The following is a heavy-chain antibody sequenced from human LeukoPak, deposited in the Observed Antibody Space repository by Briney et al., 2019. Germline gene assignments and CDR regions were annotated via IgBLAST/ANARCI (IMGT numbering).Heavy chain of an antibody. CDR1: GYTFTSYG. D-gene: IGHD6-19*01. CDR2: ISAYNGNT. Sequence: ASVKVSCKASGYTFTSYGISWVRQAPGQVLEWMGWISAYNGNTNYAQKLQGRVTMTTDTSTSTAYMELRSLRSDDTAVYYCAREEVEEWLGRYYYYGMDVWGQGTTVTVSS. V-gene: IGHV1-18*01. J-gene: IGHJ6*02. CDR3: AREEVEEWLGRYYYYGMDV.